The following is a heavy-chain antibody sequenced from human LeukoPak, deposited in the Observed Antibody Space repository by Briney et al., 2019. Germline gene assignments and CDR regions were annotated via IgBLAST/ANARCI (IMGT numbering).Heavy chain of an antibody. V-gene: IGHV6-1*01. Sequence: SQTLSLTCALSGDSVSSNIAAWIWLRPSPSRGLEWLRRTYYRSKWYNDYAVSVKSRITINPDTSKNQFSLQLNSVTPGDTAVYYCARDSSSWSCFDYWGQGTLVTVSS. CDR2: TYYRSKWYN. J-gene: IGHJ4*02. D-gene: IGHD6-13*01. CDR3: ARDSSSWSCFDY. CDR1: GDSVSSNIAA.